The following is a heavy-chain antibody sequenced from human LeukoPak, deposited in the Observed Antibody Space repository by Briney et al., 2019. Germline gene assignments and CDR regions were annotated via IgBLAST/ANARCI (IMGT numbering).Heavy chain of an antibody. CDR1: GGSISSGSYF. CDR3: ARVDKILGAATFDY. V-gene: IGHV4-61*02. Sequence: PSETLSLTCTVSGGSISSGSYFWNWIRQPAGKVLEWIERIYPSGSTNYNPSLKSRVTISIDTSKNLFSLQLSSVPAADTAVYYCARVDKILGAATFDYWGQGTLVTVSS. J-gene: IGHJ4*02. CDR2: IYPSGST. D-gene: IGHD1-26*01.